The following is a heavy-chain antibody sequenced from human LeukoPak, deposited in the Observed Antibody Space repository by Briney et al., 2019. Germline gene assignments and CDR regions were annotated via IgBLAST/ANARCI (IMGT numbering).Heavy chain of an antibody. CDR3: ARVTMVRGVIRIFDY. D-gene: IGHD3-10*01. Sequence: ASVKVSCKASGYTFTSYGISWVRQAPGQGLAWMGWISAYNGNTNYAQKLQGRVTMTTDTSTSTAYMELRSLRSDDTAVYYCARVTMVRGVIRIFDYWGQGTLVTVSS. CDR2: ISAYNGNT. V-gene: IGHV1-18*01. J-gene: IGHJ4*02. CDR1: GYTFTSYG.